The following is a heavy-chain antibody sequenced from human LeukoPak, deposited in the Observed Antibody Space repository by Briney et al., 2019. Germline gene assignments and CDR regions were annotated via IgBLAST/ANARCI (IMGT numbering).Heavy chain of an antibody. V-gene: IGHV1-2*02. J-gene: IGHJ4*02. CDR2: INPNSGGT. D-gene: IGHD6-6*01. CDR1: GYTFTSYY. Sequence: GASVKVSCKASGYTFTSYYMHWVRQAPGQGLEWMGWINPNSGGTNYAQKFQGRVTMTRDTSISTAYMELSRLRSDDTAVYYCAGGRGGSSSSDYYFDYWGQGTLVTVSS. CDR3: AGGRGGSSSSDYYFDY.